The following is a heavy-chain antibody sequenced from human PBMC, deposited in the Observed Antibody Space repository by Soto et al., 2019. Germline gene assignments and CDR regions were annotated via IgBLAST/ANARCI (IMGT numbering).Heavy chain of an antibody. CDR1: GGSISSSNW. J-gene: IGHJ6*02. Sequence: SETLSLTCAVSGGSISSSNWWSWVRQPPGKGLEWIGEIYHSGSTNYNPSLKSRVTISVDKSKNQVSLKLSSVTAADTAVYYCARVSGIYYYGMDVWGQGTTVTVSS. V-gene: IGHV4-4*02. CDR2: IYHSGST. D-gene: IGHD3-10*01. CDR3: ARVSGIYYYGMDV.